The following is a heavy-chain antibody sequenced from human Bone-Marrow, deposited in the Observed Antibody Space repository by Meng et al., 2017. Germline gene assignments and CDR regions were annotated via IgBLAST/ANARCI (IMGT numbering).Heavy chain of an antibody. D-gene: IGHD3-22*01. CDR2: ISYDGSNK. CDR1: GFTFSSYA. V-gene: IGHV3-30*01. CDR3: ARGDSSGSHSAFDI. Sequence: GGSLRLSCAASGFTFSSYAMHWVRQAPGKGLGWVAVISYDGSNKYYADSVKGRFTISRDNSKNTLYLQMNSLRAEDTAVYYCARGDSSGSHSAFDIWGQGTMVTVSS. J-gene: IGHJ3*02.